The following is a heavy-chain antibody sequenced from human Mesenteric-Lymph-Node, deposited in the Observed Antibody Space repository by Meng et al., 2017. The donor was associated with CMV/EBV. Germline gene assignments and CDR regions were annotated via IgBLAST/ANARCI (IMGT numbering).Heavy chain of an antibody. D-gene: IGHD2-15*01. V-gene: IGHV4-59*01. J-gene: IGHJ6*02. CDR1: GVSISNYY. CDR3: ARDLRISRSYYGMDV. CDR2: IYYSGST. Sequence: SETLSLTCTVSGVSISNYYWSWIRQPPGKGLEWIGYIYYSGSTNYNPTLKSRVTISVDTSKNQFSLKLSSVTAADTAVYYCARDLRISRSYYGMDVWGQGTTVTVSS.